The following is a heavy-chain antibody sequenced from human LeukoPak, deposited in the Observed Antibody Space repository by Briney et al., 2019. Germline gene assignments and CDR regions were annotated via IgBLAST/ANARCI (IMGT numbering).Heavy chain of an antibody. CDR1: GFTFIDYY. J-gene: IGHJ4*02. CDR2: ISSTGRTI. Sequence: GGSLRLSCSASGFTFIDYYMGWIRQAPGKGLEWISYISSTGRTISYADSVKGRFTSSRDNTKNSLYLQMNSLRAEDTAVYYCARVVGANSPVGYWGQGTLVTVSS. CDR3: ARVVGANSPVGY. D-gene: IGHD4-23*01. V-gene: IGHV3-11*01.